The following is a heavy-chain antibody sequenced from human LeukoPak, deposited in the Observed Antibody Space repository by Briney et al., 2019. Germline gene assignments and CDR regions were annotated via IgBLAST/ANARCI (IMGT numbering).Heavy chain of an antibody. J-gene: IGHJ6*03. V-gene: IGHV4-34*01. CDR3: ARRVRVGGYSVQQRVWGDYFYMVV. D-gene: IGHD3-16*01. CDR2: INHSGDT. CDR1: GDTFSSYY. Sequence: SETLSLSCAVSGDTFSSYYWSWIRQPPGKGLEWIGEINHSGDTNYNASLKRRVTTSIDKSKNPFSLKMISVTAADTAAYYCARRVRVGGYSVQQRVWGDYFYMVVWGRGTTVSVSS.